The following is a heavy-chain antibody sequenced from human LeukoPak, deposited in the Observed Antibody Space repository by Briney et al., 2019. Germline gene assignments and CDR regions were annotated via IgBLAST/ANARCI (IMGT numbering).Heavy chain of an antibody. CDR1: GGSISSSSYY. CDR2: IYHSGST. CDR3: ARYCSSTSCYGGDY. V-gene: IGHV4-39*01. Sequence: SETLSLTCTVSGGSISSSSYYWGWIRQPPGKGLEWIGSIYHSGSTYYNPSLKSRVTISVDTSKNQFSLKLSSVTAADTAVYYCARYCSSTSCYGGDYWGQGTLVTVSS. J-gene: IGHJ4*02. D-gene: IGHD2-2*01.